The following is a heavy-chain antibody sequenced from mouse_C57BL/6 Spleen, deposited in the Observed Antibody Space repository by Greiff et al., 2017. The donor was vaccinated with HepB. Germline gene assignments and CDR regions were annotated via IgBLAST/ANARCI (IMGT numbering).Heavy chain of an antibody. J-gene: IGHJ1*03. D-gene: IGHD1-1*01. CDR2: INYDGSST. CDR1: GFTFSDYY. V-gene: IGHV5-16*01. Sequence: EVKLMESEGGLVQPGRSMKLSCTASGFTFSDYYMAWVRQVPEKGLEWVANINYDGSSTYYLDSLKSRFIISRDNAKNILYLQMSSLKSEDTATYYCARGRGTTVVAHWYFDVWGTGTTVTVSS. CDR3: ARGRGTTVVAHWYFDV.